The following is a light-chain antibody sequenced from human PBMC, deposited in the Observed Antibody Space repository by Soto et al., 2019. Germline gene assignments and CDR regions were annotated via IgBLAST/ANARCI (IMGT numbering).Light chain of an antibody. V-gene: IGKV2-30*01. CDR1: QSLVYSDGNTY. Sequence: DVVMTQSPLSLPVTLGQPASISCRSSQSLVYSDGNTYLNWFLQRPGQSPRRLIYKVSNRDSGVQDRFSGSGSCTDFTLKISWVEAGDVGVYYCMHAAHWPYTFGQGTRLEIK. J-gene: IGKJ2*01. CDR3: MHAAHWPYT. CDR2: KVS.